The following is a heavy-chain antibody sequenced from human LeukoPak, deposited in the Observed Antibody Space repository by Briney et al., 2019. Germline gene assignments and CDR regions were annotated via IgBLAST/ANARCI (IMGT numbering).Heavy chain of an antibody. CDR3: ATGEDIVVVTANDY. CDR2: ISSSSSYI. V-gene: IGHV3-21*01. D-gene: IGHD2-21*02. CDR1: GFTFSSYS. J-gene: IGHJ4*02. Sequence: GGSLRLSCAASGFTFSSYSMNWVRQASGKGLEWVSSISSSSSYIYYADSVKGRFTVSRDNAKNSLYLQMNSLRAEDTAVYYCATGEDIVVVTANDYWGQGTLVTVSS.